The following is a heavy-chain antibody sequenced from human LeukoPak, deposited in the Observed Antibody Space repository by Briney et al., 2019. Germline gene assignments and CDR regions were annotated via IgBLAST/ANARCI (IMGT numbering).Heavy chain of an antibody. CDR2: ISAYNGNT. Sequence: VASVKVSCKASGYTFTRYGISWVRQAPGQGREWMGWISAYNGNTNYAQKLQGRVTMTTDTSTSTAYMELRSLRSDDTAVYYCASFGAVAGTQRRQPSYAFDIWGQGTMVTVSS. V-gene: IGHV1-18*01. J-gene: IGHJ3*02. CDR3: ASFGAVAGTQRRQPSYAFDI. CDR1: GYTFTRYG. D-gene: IGHD6-19*01.